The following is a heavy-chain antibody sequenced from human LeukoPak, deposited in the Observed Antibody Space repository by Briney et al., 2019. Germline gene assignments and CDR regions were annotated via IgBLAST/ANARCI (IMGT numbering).Heavy chain of an antibody. CDR2: ISSSSSYI. Sequence: GGSLRLSCAASGFTFSSYSMNWVRQAPGKGLEWVSSISSSSSYIYYADSVKGRFTISRDNAKSSLYLQMNSLRAEDTAVYYCARDSPYSSGWYKRFDLWGRGTLVTVSS. CDR1: GFTFSSYS. CDR3: ARDSPYSSGWYKRFDL. J-gene: IGHJ2*01. V-gene: IGHV3-21*01. D-gene: IGHD6-19*01.